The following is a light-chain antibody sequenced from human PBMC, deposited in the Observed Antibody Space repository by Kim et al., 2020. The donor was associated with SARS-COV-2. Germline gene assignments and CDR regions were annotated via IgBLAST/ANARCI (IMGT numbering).Light chain of an antibody. CDR2: AAS. Sequence: DIQMTQSPSSLSASVGDRVTITCRASQSISTYLNWYQQKPGKAPKLLIFAASSLQSGVPSRFSGSGSGTDFTLTISSLQPEDFATYYCQQSYNTPYTFCQGTKLEI. J-gene: IGKJ2*01. V-gene: IGKV1-39*01. CDR3: QQSYNTPYT. CDR1: QSISTY.